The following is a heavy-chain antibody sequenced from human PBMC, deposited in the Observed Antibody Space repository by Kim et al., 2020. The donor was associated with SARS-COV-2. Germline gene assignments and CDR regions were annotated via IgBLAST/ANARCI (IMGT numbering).Heavy chain of an antibody. V-gene: IGHV1-69*13. CDR1: GGTFSSYA. CDR2: IIPIFGTA. D-gene: IGHD6-19*01. J-gene: IGHJ6*02. Sequence: SVKVSCKASGGTFSSYAISWVRQAPGQGLEWMGGIIPIFGTANYAQKFQGRVTITADESTSTAYMELSSLRSEDTAVYYCARVGYSAPIAVADLGDYYYHSGMDVWGQGTTVTVSS. CDR3: ARVGYSAPIAVADLGDYYYHSGMDV.